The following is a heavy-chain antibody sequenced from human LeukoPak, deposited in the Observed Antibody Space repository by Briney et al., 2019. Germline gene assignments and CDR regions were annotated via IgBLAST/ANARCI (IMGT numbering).Heavy chain of an antibody. CDR3: AREDIVLMVYASLDY. D-gene: IGHD2-8*01. J-gene: IGHJ4*02. CDR2: IKNDGSET. V-gene: IGHV3-7*01. CDR1: GFNFRDHW. Sequence: GGSLRLSCAVSGFNFRDHWMDWVRQAPGKGLQWVGHIKNDGSETYYLDSLKGRFSISRDNTNNALYLQMSSLRAEDTAVYYCAREDIVLMVYASLDYWGQGTLVTVSS.